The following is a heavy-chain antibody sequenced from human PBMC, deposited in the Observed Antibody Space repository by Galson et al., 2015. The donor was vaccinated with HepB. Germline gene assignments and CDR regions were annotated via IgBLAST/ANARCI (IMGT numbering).Heavy chain of an antibody. CDR2: ISAYNGNT. J-gene: IGHJ3*02. CDR3: ARDDGGGIVVVTAMDDAFDI. V-gene: IGHV1-18*04. D-gene: IGHD2-21*02. Sequence: SVKVSCKASGYTFTSYGISWVRQAPGQGLEWMGWISAYNGNTNYAQKLQGRVTMTTDTSTSTAYMELRSLRSDDTAVYYCARDDGGGIVVVTAMDDAFDIWGQGTMVTVSS. CDR1: GYTFTSYG.